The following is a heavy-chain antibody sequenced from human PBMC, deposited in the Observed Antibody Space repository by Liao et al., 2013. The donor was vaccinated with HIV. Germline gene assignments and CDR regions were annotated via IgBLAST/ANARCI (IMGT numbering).Heavy chain of an antibody. D-gene: IGHD6-13*01. Sequence: QVQLQQWGAGLLKSSETLSLTCAVYGGSFSAYYWTWIRQPPGKGLEWIGEINHSGNTNYNPSLKSRVTLSVDTSKNQFSLNLSSVTAADTAVYYCARGRDSSSWFPTYWGQGTLVTVSS. CDR3: ARGRDSSSWFPTY. CDR2: INHSGNT. J-gene: IGHJ4*02. CDR1: GGSFSAYY. V-gene: IGHV4-34*01.